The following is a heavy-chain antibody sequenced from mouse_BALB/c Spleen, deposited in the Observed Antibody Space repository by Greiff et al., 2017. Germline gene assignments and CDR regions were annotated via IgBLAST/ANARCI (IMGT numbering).Heavy chain of an antibody. CDR2: INPSNGRT. Sequence: VQLLQPGAELVKPGASVKLSCKASGYTFTSYWMHWVKQRPGQGLEWIGEINPSNGRTNYNEKFKSKATLTVDKSSSTAYMQLSSLTSEDSAVYYCASPLYCGPYYYAMDYWGQGTSVTVSS. D-gene: IGHD1-2*01. CDR1: GYTFTSYW. J-gene: IGHJ4*01. CDR3: ASPLYCGPYYYAMDY. V-gene: IGHV1S81*02.